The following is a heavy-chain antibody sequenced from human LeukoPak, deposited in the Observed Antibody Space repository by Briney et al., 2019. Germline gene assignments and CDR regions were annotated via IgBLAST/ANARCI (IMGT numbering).Heavy chain of an antibody. CDR1: GFTVSSNY. CDR2: IYSGGST. D-gene: IGHD4-11*01. CDR3: AKDRSATTTSSYYFDY. Sequence: GGSLRLSCAASGFTVSSNYMSWVRQAPGKGLKWVSVIYSGGSTYYADSVKGRFTISRDNSKNTLYLQMNSLRAEDTAVYYCAKDRSATTTSSYYFDYWGQGTLVTVSS. J-gene: IGHJ4*02. V-gene: IGHV3-53*01.